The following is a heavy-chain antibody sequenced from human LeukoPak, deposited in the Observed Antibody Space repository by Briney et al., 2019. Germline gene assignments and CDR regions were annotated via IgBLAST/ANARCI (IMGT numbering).Heavy chain of an antibody. CDR3: TREDY. CDR1: GYTFTGNP. V-gene: IGHV1-2*02. CDR2: IIPNSGAT. J-gene: IGHJ4*02. Sequence: AASVKVSYKASGYTFTGNPILWVRQAPGQGLEWMGWIIPNSGATTYAQKFQGRVAMTRDTSISTAFMELSSLRSDDTAVYYCTREDYWGQGTPVTVSS.